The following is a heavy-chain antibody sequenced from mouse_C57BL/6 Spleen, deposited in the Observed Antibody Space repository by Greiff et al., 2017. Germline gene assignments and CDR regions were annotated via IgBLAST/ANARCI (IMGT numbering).Heavy chain of an antibody. J-gene: IGHJ1*03. CDR3: ARERYYGSSRYWYFDV. Sequence: QVQLKQPGAELVMPGASVKLSCKASGYTFTSYWMHWVKQRPGQGLEWIGMIHPNSGSTNYNEKFKSKATLTVDKSSSTAYMQLSSLTSEDSAVYYCARERYYGSSRYWYFDVWGTGTTVTVSS. D-gene: IGHD1-1*01. CDR1: GYTFTSYW. V-gene: IGHV1-64*01. CDR2: IHPNSGST.